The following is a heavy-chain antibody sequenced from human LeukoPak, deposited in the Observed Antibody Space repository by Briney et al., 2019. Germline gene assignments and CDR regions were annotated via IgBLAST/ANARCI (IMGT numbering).Heavy chain of an antibody. CDR2: IIPIFRTA. Sequence: AAVKVSCKASGGTFSSYAISWVGQAPGQGLEGMGGIIPIFRTANYAQKFQGRVTIPADASTSTPYMELSSLRSEDTAVYYCARAYSAVAGIGYWGQGTLVTVSS. V-gene: IGHV1-69*13. D-gene: IGHD6-19*01. CDR3: ARAYSAVAGIGY. CDR1: GGTFSSYA. J-gene: IGHJ4*02.